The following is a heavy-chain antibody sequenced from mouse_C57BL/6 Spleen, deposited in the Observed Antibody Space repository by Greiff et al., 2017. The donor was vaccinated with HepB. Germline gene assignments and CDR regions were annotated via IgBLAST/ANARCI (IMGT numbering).Heavy chain of an antibody. D-gene: IGHD1-1*01. Sequence: EVQLQQSGAELVRPGASVKLSCTASGFNIKDDYMHWVKQRPEQGLEWIGWIDPENGDTEYASKFQGKATITADTSSNTAYLQLSSLTSEDTAVYYCTTSYYHGSSYYAMDYWGQGTSVTVSS. CDR1: GFNIKDDY. CDR2: IDPENGDT. J-gene: IGHJ4*01. V-gene: IGHV14-4*01. CDR3: TTSYYHGSSYYAMDY.